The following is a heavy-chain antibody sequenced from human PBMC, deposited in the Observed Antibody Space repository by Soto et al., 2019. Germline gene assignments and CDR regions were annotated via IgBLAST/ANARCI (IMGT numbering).Heavy chain of an antibody. D-gene: IGHD6-13*01. J-gene: IGHJ3*02. CDR2: IIPIFGTA. V-gene: IGHV1-69*13. Sequence: SVKVSCKASGGTFSSYAISWVRQAPGQGLEWMGGIIPIFGTANYAQKFQGRVTITADESTSTAYMELSSLRSEDTAVYYCARSFFVSSWSYDAFDIWGQGTMVTVSS. CDR1: GGTFSSYA. CDR3: ARSFFVSSWSYDAFDI.